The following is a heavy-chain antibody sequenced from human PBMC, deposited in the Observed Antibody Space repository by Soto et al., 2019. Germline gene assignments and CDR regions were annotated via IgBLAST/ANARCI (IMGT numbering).Heavy chain of an antibody. J-gene: IGHJ4*02. Sequence: SETLSLTCTVSGGSISNAAYSWSWIRQPPGTGLEWIGYIYPSGMPFYNPSLRSRVTISIDRSNDQFSLNLRSVTAADTAVYYCARERGGYGLFDSWGQGTLVTVSS. CDR2: IYPSGMP. CDR3: ARERGGYGLFDS. V-gene: IGHV4-30-2*01. CDR1: GGSISNAAYS. D-gene: IGHD5-18*01.